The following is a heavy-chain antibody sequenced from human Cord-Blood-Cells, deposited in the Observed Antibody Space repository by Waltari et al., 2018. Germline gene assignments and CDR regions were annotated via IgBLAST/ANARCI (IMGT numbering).Heavy chain of an antibody. J-gene: IGHJ1*01. CDR1: GGSFSGYY. CDR3: ARGRRKYSSSWYAEYFQH. V-gene: IGHV4-34*01. D-gene: IGHD6-13*01. Sequence: QVQLQQWGAGLLKPSETLSLTCAVYGGSFSGYYWSWIRQPPGKGLEWIGEINHSGRPTYNPSLRSRVTISVDTSKNQFSLKLSSVTAADTAVYYCARGRRKYSSSWYAEYFQHWGQGTLVTVSS. CDR2: INHSGRP.